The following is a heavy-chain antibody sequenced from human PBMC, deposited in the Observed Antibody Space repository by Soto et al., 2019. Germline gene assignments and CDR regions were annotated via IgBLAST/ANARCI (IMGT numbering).Heavy chain of an antibody. Sequence: ASVKVSCKASGGTFSSYAISWVRQAPGQGLEWMGGIIPIFGTANYAQKFQGRVTITADKSTSTAYMELSSLRSEDTAVYYCARDSVWLGEYYQNGMDVWGQGTTVTVSS. J-gene: IGHJ6*02. CDR2: IIPIFGTA. CDR1: GGTFSSYA. V-gene: IGHV1-69*06. D-gene: IGHD3-10*01. CDR3: ARDSVWLGEYYQNGMDV.